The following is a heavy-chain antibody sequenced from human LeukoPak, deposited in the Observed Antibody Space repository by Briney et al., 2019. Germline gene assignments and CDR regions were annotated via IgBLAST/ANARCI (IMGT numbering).Heavy chain of an antibody. V-gene: IGHV1-46*01. CDR2: INPSGGST. CDR3: ARSYGDYVDYYYYGMDV. J-gene: IGHJ6*02. D-gene: IGHD4-17*01. Sequence: ASVKVSCKASGYTFTGYYMHWVRQAPGQGLEWMGIINPSGGSTSYAQKFQGRVTMTRDTSTSTVYMELSSLRSEDTAVYYCARSYGDYVDYYYYGMDVWGQGTTVTVSS. CDR1: GYTFTGYY.